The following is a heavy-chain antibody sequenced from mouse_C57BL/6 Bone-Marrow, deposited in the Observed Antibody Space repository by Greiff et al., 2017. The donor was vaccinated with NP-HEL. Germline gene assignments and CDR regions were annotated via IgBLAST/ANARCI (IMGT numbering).Heavy chain of an antibody. V-gene: IGHV1-52*01. CDR2: IDPSDSET. CDR1: GYTFTSYW. CDR3: ARGDYYGGFYYAMDY. Sequence: QVQLQQPGAELVRPGFSVKLSCKASGYTFTSYWMHWVKQRPLQGLEWIGNIDPSDSETHYNQKFKDKATLTVDKSSSTAYMQLSSLTSEDSAVYYCARGDYYGGFYYAMDYWGQGTSVTVSS. D-gene: IGHD1-2*01. J-gene: IGHJ4*01.